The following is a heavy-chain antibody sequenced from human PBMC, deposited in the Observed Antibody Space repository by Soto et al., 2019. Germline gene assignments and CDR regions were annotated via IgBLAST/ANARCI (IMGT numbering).Heavy chain of an antibody. V-gene: IGHV3-9*01. Sequence: PGGSLRLSCAASGFTFSSYAMHWVRQAPGKGLEWVSGIRWNRSSIGYADSVKGRFTISRDNAKNSLYLQMNSLRAEDTALYYCARDAIGYCSSTSCYYYYYMDVWGKGTTVTVSS. D-gene: IGHD2-2*01. CDR1: GFTFSSYA. CDR3: ARDAIGYCSSTSCYYYYYMDV. CDR2: IRWNRSSI. J-gene: IGHJ6*03.